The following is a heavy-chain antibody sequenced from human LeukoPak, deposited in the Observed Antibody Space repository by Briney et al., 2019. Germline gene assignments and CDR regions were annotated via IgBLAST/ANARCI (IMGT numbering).Heavy chain of an antibody. CDR1: RFTFSRYG. CDR3: ARGPFGPEYYFDY. CDR2: IRYDGSNK. D-gene: IGHD3-10*01. J-gene: IGHJ4*02. V-gene: IGHV3-30*02. Sequence: GGSLRLSCAASRFTFSRYGMHWVRQAPGKGLEWVAFIRYDGSNKHYADSVKGRFTISRDNSKNTLYLQMGSLRAEDMAVYYCARGPFGPEYYFDYWGQGTLVTVSS.